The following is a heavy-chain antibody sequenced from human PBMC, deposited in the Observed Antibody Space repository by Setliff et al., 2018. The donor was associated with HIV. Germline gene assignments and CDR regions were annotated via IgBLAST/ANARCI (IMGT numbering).Heavy chain of an antibody. Sequence: SETLSLTCTVSGDSISSTNWWVWVRQSPGRGLEWIGYIDYSGSTIYNPSLKSRVTMSVDTSKNQFSLDLSSVTALDTAVYYCARVFVDTAVLRVLEYYFDSWGRGTLVTVSS. CDR2: IDYSGST. V-gene: IGHV4-28*06. CDR1: GDSISSTNW. D-gene: IGHD5-18*01. CDR3: ARVFVDTAVLRVLEYYFDS. J-gene: IGHJ4*02.